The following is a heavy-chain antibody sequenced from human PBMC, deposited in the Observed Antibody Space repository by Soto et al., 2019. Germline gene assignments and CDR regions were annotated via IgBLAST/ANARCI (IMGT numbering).Heavy chain of an antibody. CDR3: AKDIDYDILTGYRNWFDS. D-gene: IGHD3-9*01. CDR1: GFTFDDYG. CDR2: ISWNSGSV. J-gene: IGHJ5*01. V-gene: IGHV3-9*01. Sequence: EIQLVESGGGLVQPGRSLRLSCAASGFTFDDYGMHWVRQAPVKGLEWVSGISWNSGSVGYADSVKGRFTISRDSAKNSLYLQMDSLSAEDTALYYCAKDIDYDILTGYRNWFDSWGQGTLVTVSS.